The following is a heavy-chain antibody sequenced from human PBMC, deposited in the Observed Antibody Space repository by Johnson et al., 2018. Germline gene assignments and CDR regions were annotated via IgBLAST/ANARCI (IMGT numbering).Heavy chain of an antibody. CDR3: ARDLSGTFDS. V-gene: IGHV3-23*04. CDR2: ISGSGGST. J-gene: IGHJ3*02. D-gene: IGHD1-20*01. Sequence: VQLVESGGVVVQPGRSLRRSCAASGFTFSSYGMHWVRPAPDKGLEWVSAISGSGGSTYYADSVKGRFTISRDNSKNTLYLQMNRLRGEDTVVYYCARDLSGTFDSWGQGTMVTVSS. CDR1: GFTFSSYG.